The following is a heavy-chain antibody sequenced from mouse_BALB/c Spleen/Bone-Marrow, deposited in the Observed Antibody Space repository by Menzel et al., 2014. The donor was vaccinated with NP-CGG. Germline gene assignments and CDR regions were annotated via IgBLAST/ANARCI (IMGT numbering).Heavy chain of an antibody. D-gene: IGHD2-3*01. CDR2: ISTYYGDA. Sequence: QVQLQQSGAELVRPGVSVKISCKGSGYTFTDYALHCVKQSHAKSLEWIGIISTYYGDASYNQKFKGKATMTVDKSSSTAYMELARLTSEDSAIYYCARSDGFDYWGQGTTLTVSS. CDR1: GYTFTDYA. CDR3: ARSDGFDY. J-gene: IGHJ2*01. V-gene: IGHV1S137*01.